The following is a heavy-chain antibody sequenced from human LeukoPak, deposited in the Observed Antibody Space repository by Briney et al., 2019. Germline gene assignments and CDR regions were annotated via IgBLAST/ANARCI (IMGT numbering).Heavy chain of an antibody. CDR2: INPNSGGT. J-gene: IGHJ4*02. CDR3: ARVRSVVGGTIGY. CDR1: GYSFSDFY. V-gene: IGHV1-2*02. Sequence: SVTVSCKASGYSFSDFYMHWVRQAPGQGLEWMGWINPNSGGTDYAQKFQGRVTTTRDTSISTAYMALSSLRSDDTAVYYCARVRSVVGGTIGYWGQGTLVTVSS. D-gene: IGHD2-15*01.